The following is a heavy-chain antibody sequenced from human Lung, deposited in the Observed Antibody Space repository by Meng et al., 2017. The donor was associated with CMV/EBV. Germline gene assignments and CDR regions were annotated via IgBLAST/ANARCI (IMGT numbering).Heavy chain of an antibody. CDR2: ITYDGNNK. CDR3: ARVPRFTVRGVIGFDY. Sequence: GFSFGSYDVHWVRQAPGKGLEWVALITYDGNNKYYANSVKGRFAISRDNFKNTVYLQMNSLRAEDTAVYYCARVPRFTVRGVIGFDYWGQGTLVTVSS. CDR1: GFSFGSYD. J-gene: IGHJ4*02. V-gene: IGHV3-30*09. D-gene: IGHD3-10*01.